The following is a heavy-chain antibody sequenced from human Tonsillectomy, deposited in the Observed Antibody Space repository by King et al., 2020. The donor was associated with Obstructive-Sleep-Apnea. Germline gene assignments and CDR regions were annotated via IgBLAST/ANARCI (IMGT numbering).Heavy chain of an antibody. CDR1: GFTFSKFA. CDR3: AKDMGGGPAANFDY. Sequence: VQLVESGGGLVQPGGSLRLFCAASGFTFSKFAMSWVRQAPGRGLEWVSAISDSTAGTGSYYADSVKGRFTLSRDNSKNTLYLHMNSLRADDSALYYCAKDMGGGPAANFDYWGQGTLVTVSS. CDR2: ISDSTAGTGS. J-gene: IGHJ4*02. V-gene: IGHV3-23*04. D-gene: IGHD2-2*01.